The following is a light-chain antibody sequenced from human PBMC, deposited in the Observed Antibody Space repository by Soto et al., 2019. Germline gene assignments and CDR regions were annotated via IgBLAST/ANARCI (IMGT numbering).Light chain of an antibody. CDR2: LGS. CDR1: QSLLHNNGYNY. CDR3: QQSYSTPIT. Sequence: DIVMRQSPLSLPVTPGEPASISCRSNQSLLHNNGYNYLDWYMQKPGQSPQLLIYLGSNRASGVPDRFSGSGSGTDFTLTISSLQPEDFATYYCQQSYSTPITLGQGTRLEIK. V-gene: IGKV2-28*01. J-gene: IGKJ5*01.